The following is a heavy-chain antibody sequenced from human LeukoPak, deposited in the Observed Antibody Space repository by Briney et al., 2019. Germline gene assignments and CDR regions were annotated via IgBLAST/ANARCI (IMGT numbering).Heavy chain of an antibody. J-gene: IGHJ4*02. D-gene: IGHD1-26*01. CDR3: ATGRELLDYFDY. CDR2: IIPIFGTA. CDR1: GYTFTNNE. V-gene: IGHV1-69*13. Sequence: VASVTVSCKTSGYTFTNNEINWVRQATGQGLEWMGGIIPIFGTANYAQKFQGRVTITADESTSTAYMELSSLRSEDTAVYYCATGRELLDYFDYWGQGTLVTVSS.